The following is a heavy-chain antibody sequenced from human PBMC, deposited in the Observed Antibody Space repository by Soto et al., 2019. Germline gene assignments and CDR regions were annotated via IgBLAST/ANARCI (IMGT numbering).Heavy chain of an antibody. CDR3: ARTMAVTGPYYFDY. CDR2: ISYDGSIE. D-gene: IGHD6-19*01. CDR1: GFTFSSYA. J-gene: IGHJ4*02. Sequence: PGGSLRLSCAASGFTFSSYAMHWVRQAPGKGLEWVAVISYDGSIEYYADSVKGRFTIPRDSSKSTLYLQLNSLRVEDTAVYYCARTMAVTGPYYFDYWGQGTLVTVSS. V-gene: IGHV3-30-3*01.